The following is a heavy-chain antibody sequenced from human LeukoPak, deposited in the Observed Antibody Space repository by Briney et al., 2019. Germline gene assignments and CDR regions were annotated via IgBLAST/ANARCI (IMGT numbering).Heavy chain of an antibody. D-gene: IGHD1-26*01. CDR1: GGSFSGYY. CDR3: AASVGATGDYFDY. CDR2: INHSGST. V-gene: IGHV4-34*01. J-gene: IGHJ4*02. Sequence: SETLSLTCAVYGGSFSGYYWSWIRQPPGKGLEWIGEINHSGSTNYNPSLKSRVTISVDTSKNQFSLKLSSVTAADTAVYYCAASVGATGDYFDYWGQGTLVTVSS.